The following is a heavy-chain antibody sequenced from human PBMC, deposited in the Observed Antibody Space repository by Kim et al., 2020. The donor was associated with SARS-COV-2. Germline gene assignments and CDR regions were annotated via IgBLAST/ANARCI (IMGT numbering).Heavy chain of an antibody. J-gene: IGHJ4*01. D-gene: IGHD6-19*01. CDR2: IYYSGST. V-gene: IGHV4-39*01. CDR3: ARHPGYRSGGELDY. Sequence: SETLSLTCTVSGGSISSSSYYWGWIRQPPGKGLEWIGSIYYSGSTYYNPSLKSRVTISVDTSKNQFSLKLSSVTAADTAVYYCARHPGYRSGGELDYWG. CDR1: GGSISSSSYY.